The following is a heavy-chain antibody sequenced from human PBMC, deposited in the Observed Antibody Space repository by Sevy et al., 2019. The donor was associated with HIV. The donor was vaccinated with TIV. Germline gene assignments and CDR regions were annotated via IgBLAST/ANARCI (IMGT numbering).Heavy chain of an antibody. D-gene: IGHD6-19*01. J-gene: IGHJ4*02. V-gene: IGHV3-73*01. CDR3: SRQVVAVAGDYFDY. CDR1: GFTFSGST. CDR2: IRSKANTYAT. Sequence: GGSLRLSCAASGFTFSGSTMHWVRQASGKGLEWVGRIRSKANTYATAYAESVKGRFSISRDDSKNTAYLQMNSLKTEDTAEYYCSRQVVAVAGDYFDYWGQGTLVTVSS.